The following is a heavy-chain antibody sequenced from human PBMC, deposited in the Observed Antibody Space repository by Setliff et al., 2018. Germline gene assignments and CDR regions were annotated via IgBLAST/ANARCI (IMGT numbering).Heavy chain of an antibody. D-gene: IGHD3-3*01. V-gene: IGHV3-30*02. CDR2: IRYDGSNK. CDR1: GFTFSSYG. J-gene: IGHJ4*02. Sequence: SGGSLRLSCAASGFTFSSYGMHWVRQAPGKGLEWVAFIRYDGSNKYYADSVEGRFTISRDNSKNTLYLQMNSLRAEDTAVYYCAKDPRDTYYNFGYWGQGTLVTVSS. CDR3: AKDPRDTYYNFGY.